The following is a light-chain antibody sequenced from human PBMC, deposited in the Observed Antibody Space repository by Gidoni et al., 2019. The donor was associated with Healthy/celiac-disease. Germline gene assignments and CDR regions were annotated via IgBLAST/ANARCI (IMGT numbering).Light chain of an antibody. CDR1: SSDVGGYKY. Sequence: QSALTQPASVSGSPGQSITISCTGTSSDVGGYKYVSWYQQHPGKAPKLMIYEVSNRPSGVSNRFSGSKPGNTASLTISGLQAEDEADYYCNSYTNTSTLVFGGGTKLTVL. CDR2: EVS. CDR3: NSYTNTSTLV. J-gene: IGLJ2*01. V-gene: IGLV2-14*01.